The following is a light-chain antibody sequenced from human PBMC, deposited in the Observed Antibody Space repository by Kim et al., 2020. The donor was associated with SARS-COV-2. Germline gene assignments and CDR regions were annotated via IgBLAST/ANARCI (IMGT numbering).Light chain of an antibody. V-gene: IGLV2-14*04. CDR1: TSDIGNYNY. Sequence: QPTTSSCTGTTSDIGNYNYASRYQQHPGKAPKLMIYDVSKRPSGASNRFSGSKSGNPASLTISGLQAEDEADYYCSSYTDRNTVIFGGGTKSPS. CDR3: SSYTDRNTVI. CDR2: DVS. J-gene: IGLJ2*01.